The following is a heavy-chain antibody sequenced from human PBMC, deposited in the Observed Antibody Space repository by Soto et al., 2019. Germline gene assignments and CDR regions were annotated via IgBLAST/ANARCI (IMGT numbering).Heavy chain of an antibody. CDR2: ISYDGSNK. CDR3: PILSDGDYGFDY. Sequence: QVQLVESGGGVVQPGRSLRLSCAASGFTFSSYGKHWVRQAPGKGLEWVAVISYDGSNKYYADSVKGRFTISRDNSKNTLYQQMNSLRAEDTAVYYCPILSDGDYGFDYWGPGTLVTVSS. V-gene: IGHV3-30*03. CDR1: GFTFSSYG. J-gene: IGHJ4*02. D-gene: IGHD4-17*01.